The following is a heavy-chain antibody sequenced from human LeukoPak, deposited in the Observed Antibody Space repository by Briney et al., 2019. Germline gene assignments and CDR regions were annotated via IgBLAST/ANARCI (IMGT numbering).Heavy chain of an antibody. CDR2: ILSDGSKE. V-gene: IGHV3-33*01. D-gene: IGHD1-26*01. CDR3: VRSSRVGASDAFDI. Sequence: GGSLRLSCAASGFTFSSYGMHWVRQAPGKGLEWVAVILSDGSKEFYTDSVKGRFTISRDNSKNTLYLQMNSLRAEDTAVYYCVRSSRVGASDAFDIWGQGTMVTVSS. J-gene: IGHJ3*02. CDR1: GFTFSSYG.